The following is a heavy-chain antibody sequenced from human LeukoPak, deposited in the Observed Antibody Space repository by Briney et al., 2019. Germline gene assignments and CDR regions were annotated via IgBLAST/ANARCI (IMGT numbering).Heavy chain of an antibody. J-gene: IGHJ4*02. Sequence: GGSLRLSCAASGFTFSSYSMSWVRQAPGKGLEWVANIKQDGSEKYYVDSLKGRFTISRDNAKNSLYLQMNSLRAEDTAVYYCARFSLTRAFDYWGQGTLVTVSS. CDR3: ARFSLTRAFDY. CDR2: IKQDGSEK. V-gene: IGHV3-7*01. CDR1: GFTFSSYS. D-gene: IGHD4-23*01.